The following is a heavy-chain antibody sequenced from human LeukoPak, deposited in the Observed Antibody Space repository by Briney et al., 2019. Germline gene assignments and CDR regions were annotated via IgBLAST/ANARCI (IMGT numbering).Heavy chain of an antibody. V-gene: IGHV1-2*02. CDR2: INPNSGGT. CDR1: GYTFTGYY. J-gene: IGHJ6*02. CDR3: ARESPNSSTSCDV. Sequence: GASVKVSCKASGYTFTGYYMHWVRQAPGQGLEWMGWINPNSGGTNYAQKFQGRVTMTRDTSISTAYMELSRLRSDDTAVYYCARESPNSSTSCDVWGQGTTVTVSS. D-gene: IGHD2-2*01.